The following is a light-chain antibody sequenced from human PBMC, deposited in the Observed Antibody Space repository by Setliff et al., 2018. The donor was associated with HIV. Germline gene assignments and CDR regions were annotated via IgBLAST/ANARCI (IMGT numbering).Light chain of an antibody. CDR1: QSLANNY. V-gene: IGKV3-20*01. CDR2: GAS. J-gene: IGKJ1*01. Sequence: VLLTQSPGTLSLFPGETATLSCRASQSLANNYFAWYQRKPGQAPRLLIFGASNRATGIPDRFSGSGSGADFTLTINRLEPEDFAVYYCQQYGSTPTFGQGTKVDIK. CDR3: QQYGSTPT.